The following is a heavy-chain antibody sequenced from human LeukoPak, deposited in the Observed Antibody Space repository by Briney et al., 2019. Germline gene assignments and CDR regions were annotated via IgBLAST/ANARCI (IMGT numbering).Heavy chain of an antibody. CDR1: GGSISSYY. J-gene: IGHJ5*02. D-gene: IGHD5-12*01. CDR2: IYYSGST. Sequence: SETLSLTCTVSGGSISSYYWSWIRQPPGKGLEWIGYIYYSGSTNYNPSLKSRVTISVDTSKNQFSLKLSSVTAADTAVYYCARVEIVASSFDPWGQGNLVTVSS. CDR3: ARVEIVASSFDP. V-gene: IGHV4-59*01.